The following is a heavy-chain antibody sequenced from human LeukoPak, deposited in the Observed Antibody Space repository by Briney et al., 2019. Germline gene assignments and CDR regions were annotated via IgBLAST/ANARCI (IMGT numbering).Heavy chain of an antibody. J-gene: IGHJ6*02. CDR2: IRYDGSNK. V-gene: IGHV3-33*01. Sequence: GGSLRLSCAASGFTFSSYGMHWVRQAPGKGLEWVAVIRYDGSNKYYADSVKGRFTISRDNSKNTLYLQMNSLRAEDTAVYYCARDHHRYSSSWGYYGMDVWGQGTTVTVSS. D-gene: IGHD6-13*01. CDR1: GFTFSSYG. CDR3: ARDHHRYSSSWGYYGMDV.